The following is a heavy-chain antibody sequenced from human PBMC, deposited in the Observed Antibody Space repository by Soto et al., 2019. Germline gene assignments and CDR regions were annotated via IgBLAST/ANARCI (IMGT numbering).Heavy chain of an antibody. CDR3: ARTAMTTLPNFAY. J-gene: IGHJ4*02. CDR1: GYTLTTYY. Sequence: GASVKVSCKASGYTLTTYYLHWVRQAPGQDLEWMGWINPNSGMTNSAQKFQGRVTMTRDTSITTAYMELSRLNSDETAVYSCARTAMTTLPNFAYRGQGTQVTVSS. CDR2: INPNSGMT. D-gene: IGHD4-17*01. V-gene: IGHV1-2*02.